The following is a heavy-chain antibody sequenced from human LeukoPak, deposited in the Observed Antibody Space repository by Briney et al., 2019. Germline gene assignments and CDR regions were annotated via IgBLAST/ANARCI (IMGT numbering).Heavy chain of an antibody. CDR2: MNPNSGNT. V-gene: IGHV1-8*01. CDR3: ARASHGEPQIDY. CDR1: GYTSTSYD. D-gene: IGHD1-14*01. J-gene: IGHJ4*02. Sequence: ASVKVSCKASGYTSTSYDINWVRQATGQGLEWMGWMNPNSGNTGYAQKFQGRVTMTRNTSISTAYMELSSLRSEDTAVYYCARASHGEPQIDYWGQGTLVTVSS.